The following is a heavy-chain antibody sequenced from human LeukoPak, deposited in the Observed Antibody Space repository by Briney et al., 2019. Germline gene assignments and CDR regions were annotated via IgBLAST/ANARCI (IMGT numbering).Heavy chain of an antibody. CDR3: ARDDYRGVTTFGP. Sequence: SDPLSLTCTVWGGSIRLYFGMWLREPREEARECIGYISYSKNKNYNPSLKSGVNISVVTSKNQFSLQLSSVTVADTAVYYCARDDYRGVTTFGPWGQGTLVTVSS. V-gene: IGHV4-59*13. D-gene: IGHD3-10*01. CDR2: ISYSKNK. CDR1: GGSIRLYF. J-gene: IGHJ5*01.